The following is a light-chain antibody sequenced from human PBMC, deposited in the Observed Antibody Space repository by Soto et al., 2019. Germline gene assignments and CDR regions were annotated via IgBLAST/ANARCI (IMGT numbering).Light chain of an antibody. Sequence: EIVMTQSAATVSVSPGERATLSCRASQSVSSNLAWYQQKPGQAPRLLIYGASSRATGIPDRFSGSGSGTDFTLTISRLEPEDFAVYYCQQYGSSPRTFGQGTKVDIK. V-gene: IGKV3-20*01. J-gene: IGKJ1*01. CDR1: QSVSSN. CDR2: GAS. CDR3: QQYGSSPRT.